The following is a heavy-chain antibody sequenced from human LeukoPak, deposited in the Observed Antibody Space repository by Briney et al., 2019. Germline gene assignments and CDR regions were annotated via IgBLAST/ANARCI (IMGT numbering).Heavy chain of an antibody. J-gene: IGHJ4*02. CDR1: GFTFRNHA. V-gene: IGHV3-23*01. D-gene: IGHD2-15*01. CDR3: AKTSGDGYAPITFDY. Sequence: GGSLRLSCEASGFTFRNHAVSWVRQAPGKGLEWVSAISGSASVIYYADSVRGRFTISRDNSKNTLFLHMNSLRAEDTAVYYCAKTSGDGYAPITFDYWGQGTLVTVSS. CDR2: ISGSASVI.